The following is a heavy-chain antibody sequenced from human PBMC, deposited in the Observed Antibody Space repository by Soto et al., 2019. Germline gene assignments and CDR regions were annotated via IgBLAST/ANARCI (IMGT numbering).Heavy chain of an antibody. CDR3: ARVNFGHCSSTSCYTGYYYYGMHX. J-gene: IGHJ6*02. D-gene: IGHD2-2*02. Sequence: PSDTLSLTFTVSGGSVSSYYWSWIRQPPGKGLEWIGDIDYSGSTNYKPSLKSRVTISVDTSKNQVSLKVSSVTAADTAVYYCARVNFGHCSSTSCYTGYYYYGMHXWGQGTPVTVS. CDR2: IDYSGST. V-gene: IGHV4-59*02. CDR1: GGSVSSYY.